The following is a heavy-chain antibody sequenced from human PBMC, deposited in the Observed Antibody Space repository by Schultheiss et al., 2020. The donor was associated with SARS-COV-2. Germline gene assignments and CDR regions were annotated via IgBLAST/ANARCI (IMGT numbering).Heavy chain of an antibody. V-gene: IGHV4-59*12. J-gene: IGHJ3*02. CDR1: GGSISSYY. D-gene: IGHD5-24*01. CDR3: ARPRGDGYNFAFDI. Sequence: SETLSLTCTVSGGSISSYYWSWIRQPPGKGLEWIGYIYYSGSTNYNPSLKSRVTISVDTSKNQFSLKLSSVTAADTAVYYCARPRGDGYNFAFDIWGQGTMVTVSS. CDR2: IYYSGST.